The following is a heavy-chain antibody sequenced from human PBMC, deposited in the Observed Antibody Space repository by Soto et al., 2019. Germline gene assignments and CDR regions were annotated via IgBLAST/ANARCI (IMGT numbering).Heavy chain of an antibody. V-gene: IGHV3-33*01. D-gene: IGHD2-15*01. CDR2: IYYDGSNE. CDR1: EFTFSNFG. CDR3: ARVAVGVDADAFDI. J-gene: IGHJ3*02. Sequence: QVQLVESGGGVVQPGRSLRLSCAASEFTFSNFGMHWVRQAPGKGLEWVAVIYYDGSNEYYADSVKGRFTISRDNSKNTLYLQMNSLRAEDTAVYYCARVAVGVDADAFDIWGQGTMVTVSS.